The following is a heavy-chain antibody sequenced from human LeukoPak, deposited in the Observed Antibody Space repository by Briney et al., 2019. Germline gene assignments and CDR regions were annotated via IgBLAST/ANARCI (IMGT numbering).Heavy chain of an antibody. CDR3: AGGTTDTAMVYPGSSFDY. V-gene: IGHV1-69*05. CDR2: IIPIFGTA. Sequence: GASVKVSCKASGYTFTSYGISWVRQAPGQGLEWMGGIIPIFGTANYAQKFQGRVTITTDESTSTAYMELSSLRSEDTAVYYCAGGTTDTAMVYPGSSFDYWGQGTLVTVSS. D-gene: IGHD5-18*01. CDR1: GYTFTSYG. J-gene: IGHJ4*02.